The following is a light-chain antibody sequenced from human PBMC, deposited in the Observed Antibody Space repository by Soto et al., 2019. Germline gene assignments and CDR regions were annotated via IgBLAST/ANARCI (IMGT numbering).Light chain of an antibody. V-gene: IGLV1-44*01. CDR3: AAWDDSLNGPV. J-gene: IGLJ2*01. CDR2: ISN. CDR1: SSNIGSNP. Sequence: QSVLIQPLSASGTPGQTVTISCSGSSSNIGSNPVNWYQQFPGMAPKLLIYISNQRPSGVPDRFSGSKSGTSASLAISGLQSEDEADYYCAAWDDSLNGPVFGGGTKLTVL.